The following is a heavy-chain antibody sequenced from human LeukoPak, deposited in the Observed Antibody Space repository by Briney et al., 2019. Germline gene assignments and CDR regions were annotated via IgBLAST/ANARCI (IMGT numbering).Heavy chain of an antibody. CDR2: IRSKAYGGAA. V-gene: IGHV3-49*03. Sequence: GGSLRLSCTASGFTFGDYAMSWFRQAPGKGLEWIGFIRSKAYGGAADYAASVKGRFIISRDDSKSTAYLEMNSLKSEDTAVYYCTRARYYGSASSLNDYWGQGTLVTVSS. CDR1: GFTFGDYA. CDR3: TRARYYGSASSLNDY. D-gene: IGHD3-10*01. J-gene: IGHJ4*02.